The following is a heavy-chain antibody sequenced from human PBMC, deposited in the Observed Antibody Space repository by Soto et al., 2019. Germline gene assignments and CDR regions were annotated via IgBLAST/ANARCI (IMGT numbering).Heavy chain of an antibody. V-gene: IGHV1-18*04. CDR2: ISTYTGNT. D-gene: IGHD6-13*01. Sequence: ASVKVSCKASGYTFSSYGISWVRQAPGQGLEWMGWISTYTGNTNYAQKFQGRVTMTTDTSTSTAYMELRRLGSDDTAVYYCARDQAAAGTIDNWGQGTLVTVSS. CDR3: ARDQAAAGTIDN. J-gene: IGHJ4*02. CDR1: GYTFSSYG.